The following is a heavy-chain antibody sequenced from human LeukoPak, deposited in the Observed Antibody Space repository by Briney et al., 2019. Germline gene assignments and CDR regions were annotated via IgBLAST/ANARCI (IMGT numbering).Heavy chain of an antibody. V-gene: IGHV3-23*01. D-gene: IGHD1-26*01. CDR1: GLTFSSYA. CDR3: AKGPSRRGELLGF. Sequence: GRSPRLSCAASGLTFSSYAMSWVRQAPGKGLEWVSAISGSGGSTYYADSVKGRFTISRDNSKNTLYLQMNSLRAEDTAVYYCAKGPSRRGELLGFWGQGTLVTVSS. J-gene: IGHJ4*02. CDR2: ISGSGGST.